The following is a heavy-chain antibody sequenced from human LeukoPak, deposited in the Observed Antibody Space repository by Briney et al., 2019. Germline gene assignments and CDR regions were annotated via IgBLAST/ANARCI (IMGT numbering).Heavy chain of an antibody. V-gene: IGHV1-8*01. CDR2: MNPNSGNT. CDR3: ARGPLLTQGNYYDSSGSGDWFDP. D-gene: IGHD3-22*01. Sequence: ASVKVSCKASGYTFTSYDINWVRQATGQGLEWMGWMNPNSGNTGYAQKFQGRDTMTRNTSISTAYMELSSLRSEDTAVYYCARGPLLTQGNYYDSSGSGDWFDPWGQGTLVTVSS. CDR1: GYTFTSYD. J-gene: IGHJ5*02.